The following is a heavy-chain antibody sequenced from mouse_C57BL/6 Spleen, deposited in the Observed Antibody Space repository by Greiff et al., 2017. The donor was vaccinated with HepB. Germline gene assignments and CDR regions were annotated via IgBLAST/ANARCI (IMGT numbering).Heavy chain of an antibody. V-gene: IGHV6-3*01. CDR2: IRLKSDNYAT. J-gene: IGHJ2*01. Sequence: EVKVEESGGGLVQPGGSMKLSCVASGFTFSNYWMNWVRQSPEKGLEWVAQIRLKSDNYATHYAESVKGRFTISRDDSKSSVYLQMNNLRAEDTGIYYCTGPLGTLYFDYWGQGTTLTVSS. CDR3: TGPLGTLYFDY. CDR1: GFTFSNYW.